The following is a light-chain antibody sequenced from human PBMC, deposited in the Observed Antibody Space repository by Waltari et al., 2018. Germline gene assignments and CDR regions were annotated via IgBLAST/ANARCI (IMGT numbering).Light chain of an antibody. J-gene: IGLJ3*02. CDR3: TSFTSRSTWV. V-gene: IGLV2-14*01. CDR2: QVS. CDR1: SSDVGAYNF. Sequence: QSALTQPVSVSESPGQSITISCTGTSSDVGAYNFVSWYQQHPGKAPKLMIYQVSKRPSGVSSRFSASKSGNTASLTISGRQAEDEADYYCTSFTSRSTWVFGGGTKLTVL.